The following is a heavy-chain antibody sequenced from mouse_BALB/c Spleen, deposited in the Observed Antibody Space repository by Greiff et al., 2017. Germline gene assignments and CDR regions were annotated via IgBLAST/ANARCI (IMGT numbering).Heavy chain of an antibody. D-gene: IGHD2-14*01. CDR3: ARSEEYDVGAMDY. CDR2: ISTYYGDA. V-gene: IGHV1S137*01. J-gene: IGHJ4*01. Sequence: VQLQQSGAELVRPGVSVKISCKGSGYTFTDYAMHWVKQSHAKSLEWIGVISTYYGDASYNQKFKGKATMTVDKSSSTAYMELARLTSEDSAIYYCARSEEYDVGAMDYWGQGTSVTVSS. CDR1: GYTFTDYA.